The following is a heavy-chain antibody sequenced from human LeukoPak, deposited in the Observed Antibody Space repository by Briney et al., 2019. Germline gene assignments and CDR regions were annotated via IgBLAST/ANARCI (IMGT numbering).Heavy chain of an antibody. CDR3: AREGPGYSNPWDY. CDR1: GYTFTSYA. CDR2: INTNTGNP. D-gene: IGHD6-13*01. J-gene: IGHJ4*02. Sequence: EASVKVSCTASGYTFTSYAMNWVRQAPGQGLEWMGWINTNTGNPTYAQGFTGRFVFSLDTSVSTAYLPISSLKAEDTAVYYCAREGPGYSNPWDYWGQGTLVTVSS. V-gene: IGHV7-4-1*02.